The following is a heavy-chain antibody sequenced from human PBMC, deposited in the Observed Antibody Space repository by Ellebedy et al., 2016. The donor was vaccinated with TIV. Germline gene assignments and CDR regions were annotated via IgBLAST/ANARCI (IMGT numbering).Heavy chain of an antibody. J-gene: IGHJ4*02. CDR3: ASPSYCSGDTCTSLFDY. Sequence: SLKISXAAAGFTFDDYAMHWVRQAPGKGLEWVSGISWNSGSIGYADSVKGRFTISRDIAKNSLYLQMNSLRVEDTAVYYCASPSYCSGDTCTSLFDYWGQGTLVTVSS. V-gene: IGHV3-9*01. CDR2: ISWNSGSI. CDR1: GFTFDDYA. D-gene: IGHD2-15*01.